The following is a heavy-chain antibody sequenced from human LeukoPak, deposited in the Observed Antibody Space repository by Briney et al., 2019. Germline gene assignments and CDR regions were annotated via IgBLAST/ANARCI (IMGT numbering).Heavy chain of an antibody. CDR3: ARIGNYYFDY. D-gene: IGHD1-1*01. J-gene: IGHJ4*02. CDR2: IYHSGST. V-gene: IGHV4-4*02. CDR1: GGSISSYY. Sequence: SEALSLTCTVSGGSISSYYWSWVRQPPGEGLEWIGEIYHSGSTNYNPSLKSRVTISVDKSKNQFSLKLSSVTAADTAVYYCARIGNYYFDYWGQGTLVTVSS.